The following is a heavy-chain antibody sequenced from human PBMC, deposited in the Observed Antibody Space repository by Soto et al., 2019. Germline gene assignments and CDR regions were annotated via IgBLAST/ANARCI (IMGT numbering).Heavy chain of an antibody. J-gene: IGHJ6*02. CDR1: GRTFSSYA. CDR2: IIPIFGTA. Sequence: AVKVSCKASGRTFSSYAISWVRQAPGQGLEWMGGIIPIFGTANYAQKFQGRVTITADESTSTAYMELSSLRSEDTAVYYCARYYDSSGLDYYYYGMDVWGQGTTVTVSS. CDR3: ARYYDSSGLDYYYYGMDV. D-gene: IGHD3-22*01. V-gene: IGHV1-69*13.